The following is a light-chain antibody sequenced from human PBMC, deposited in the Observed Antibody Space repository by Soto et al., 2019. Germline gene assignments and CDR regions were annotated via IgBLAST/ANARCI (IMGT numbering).Light chain of an antibody. J-gene: IGKJ5*01. CDR3: QQSYRTPIT. V-gene: IGKV1-39*01. Sequence: DIQLTQSPSPLSASVGDRVAITCLASQSISTYLNWYQQKPGKAPKXXIYAASNLQSGVPPRFSGSGSGTDVTLTISSLQPEDVATYFCQQSYRTPITFGQGTRLEIK. CDR2: AAS. CDR1: QSISTY.